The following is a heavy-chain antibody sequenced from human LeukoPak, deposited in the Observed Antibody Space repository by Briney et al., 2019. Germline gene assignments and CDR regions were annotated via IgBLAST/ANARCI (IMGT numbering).Heavy chain of an antibody. J-gene: IGHJ5*02. CDR1: GGSISSSNW. CDR3: VRDPSRRGIAVAGWFDP. D-gene: IGHD6-19*01. V-gene: IGHV4-4*02. CDR2: IYHSGST. Sequence: SGTLSLTCAVSGGSISSSNWWSWVRQPPGKGLEWIGEIYHSGSTNYNPSLKSRVTISVDKSKNQFSLKLSSVTAADTAVYYCVRDPSRRGIAVAGWFDPWGQGTLVTVSS.